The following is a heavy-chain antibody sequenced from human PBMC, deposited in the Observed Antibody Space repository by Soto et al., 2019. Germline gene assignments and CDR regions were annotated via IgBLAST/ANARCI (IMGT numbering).Heavy chain of an antibody. Sequence: PSETLSLTCTVSGGSISSYYWSWIRQPPGKGLEWIGYIYYSGSTNYNPSLKSRVTISVDTSKNQFSLKLSSVTAADTAVYYCARVIKGYGSVSYLTHYYYYMDVWGKGTTVTVSS. CDR2: IYYSGST. V-gene: IGHV4-59*01. CDR3: ARVIKGYGSVSYLTHYYYYMDV. CDR1: GGSISSYY. D-gene: IGHD3-10*01. J-gene: IGHJ6*03.